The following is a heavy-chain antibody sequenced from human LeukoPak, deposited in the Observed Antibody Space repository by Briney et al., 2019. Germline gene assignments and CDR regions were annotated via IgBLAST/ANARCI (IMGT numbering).Heavy chain of an antibody. D-gene: IGHD6-13*01. J-gene: IGHJ4*02. Sequence: GESLKISCKGSGYSFTNNWIGWVRQMPGKGLEWMGIIYPGDSDTRYSPSFQGQVTISADKSNTTAYLQWGSLKASDTGMYYCARAAAGNDYWGQGTLATVSS. CDR3: ARAAAGNDY. CDR1: GYSFTNNW. CDR2: IYPGDSDT. V-gene: IGHV5-51*01.